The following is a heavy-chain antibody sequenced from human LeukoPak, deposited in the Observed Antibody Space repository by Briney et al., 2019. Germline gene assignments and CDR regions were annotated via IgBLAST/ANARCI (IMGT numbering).Heavy chain of an antibody. D-gene: IGHD5-12*01. CDR1: GGTFSSYA. J-gene: IGHJ4*02. CDR2: IIPILGIA. Sequence: GASVKVSCKASGGTFSSYAISWVRQAPGQGLEWMGRIIPILGIANYAQKFQGRVTITADKSTSTAYMELSSLRSEDTAVYYCASKESGYARRGDYWGQGTLVTVSS. CDR3: ASKESGYARRGDY. V-gene: IGHV1-69*04.